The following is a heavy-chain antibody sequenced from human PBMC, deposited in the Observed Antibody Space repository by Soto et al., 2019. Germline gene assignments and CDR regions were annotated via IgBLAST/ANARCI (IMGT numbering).Heavy chain of an antibody. V-gene: IGHV1-46*03. J-gene: IGHJ4*02. D-gene: IGHD2-15*01. CDR1: GYTFSGFY. Sequence: ASVKVSCKASGYTFSGFYMHWVRQAPGQGLEWMGIINPSGGSTSYAQKFQGRVTMTRDTSTSTVYMELSSLRSEDTAVYYCLSGSCSVGWLYWGQGTLVTVSS. CDR2: INPSGGST. CDR3: LSGSCSVGWLY.